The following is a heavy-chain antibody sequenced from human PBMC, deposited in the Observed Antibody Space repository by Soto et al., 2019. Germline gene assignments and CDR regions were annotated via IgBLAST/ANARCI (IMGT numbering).Heavy chain of an antibody. V-gene: IGHV4-31*03. J-gene: IGHJ5*02. CDR1: GGSISSGGYY. CDR2: IYSSGST. Sequence: QVQLQESGPGLVKPSQTLSLTCTVSGGSISSGGYYWSWIRQHPGKGLAWIGYIYSSGSTYYIPSIKSRVTISVDTSKTQCSLKLSSVTAADTAVYYCARVRKSSGSVRWFDPWGQGTLVTVSS. D-gene: IGHD3-22*01. CDR3: ARVRKSSGSVRWFDP.